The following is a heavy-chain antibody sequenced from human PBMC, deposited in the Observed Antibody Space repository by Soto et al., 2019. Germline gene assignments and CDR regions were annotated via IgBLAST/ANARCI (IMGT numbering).Heavy chain of an antibody. D-gene: IGHD3-9*01. CDR1: GDSVTSDDSY. Sequence: QLRLQESGPGLVKPSGTLSLTCTVSGDSVTSDDSYWGWIRRPPGQGLEWIGTISHTGETFYNPPPKRTPTNALGAVKNQVSLKLASIAAADGGLFFLARQMRGPIPHFCWLSPVTSRGQGILVTGSS. CDR3: ARQMRGPIPHFCWLSPVTS. V-gene: IGHV4-39*01. J-gene: IGHJ4*02. CDR2: ISHTGET.